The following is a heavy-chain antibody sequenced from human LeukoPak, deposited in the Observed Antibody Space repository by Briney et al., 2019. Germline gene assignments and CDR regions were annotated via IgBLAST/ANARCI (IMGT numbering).Heavy chain of an antibody. CDR2: ISSSSSTI. Sequence: PGGSLRLSCAASGFTFSSYSMNWVRQAPGKGLEWVSYISSSSSTIYYADSVKGRFTISRDNAKNSQYLQMNSLRAEDTAVYYCARGLRPLQDSSGFRDYWGQGTLVTVSS. CDR1: GFTFSSYS. D-gene: IGHD3-22*01. CDR3: ARGLRPLQDSSGFRDY. J-gene: IGHJ4*02. V-gene: IGHV3-48*04.